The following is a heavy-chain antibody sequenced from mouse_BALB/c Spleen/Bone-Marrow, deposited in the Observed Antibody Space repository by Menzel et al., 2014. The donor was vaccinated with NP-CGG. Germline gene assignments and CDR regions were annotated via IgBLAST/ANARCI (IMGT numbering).Heavy chain of an antibody. Sequence: EVKLVESGGGLVQPGGSRKLSCAASGFTFSSFGMHWVRQAPEKGLEWVAYISSGSSTIYYADTVKGRFTISRDNPKNTLFLQMTSLRSEDTAMYYCARYGNYFYAMDYWGRGTSVTVSS. CDR1: GFTFSSFG. V-gene: IGHV5-17*02. CDR3: ARYGNYFYAMDY. CDR2: ISSGSSTI. J-gene: IGHJ4*01. D-gene: IGHD2-1*01.